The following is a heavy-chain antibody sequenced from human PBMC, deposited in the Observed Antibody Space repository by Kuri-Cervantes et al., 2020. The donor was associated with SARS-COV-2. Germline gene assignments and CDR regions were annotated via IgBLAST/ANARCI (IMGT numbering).Heavy chain of an antibody. CDR2: IIPIFGTA. Sequence: SVKVSCEASGGTFSSYAISWVRQAPGQGLEWMGGIIPIFGTANYAQKLQGRVTMTTDTSTSTAYMELGSLRSDDTAVYYCARSRGESSTWYYFDYWGQGTLVTVSS. CDR3: ARSRGESSTWYYFDY. D-gene: IGHD6-13*01. J-gene: IGHJ4*02. V-gene: IGHV1-69*05. CDR1: GGTFSSYA.